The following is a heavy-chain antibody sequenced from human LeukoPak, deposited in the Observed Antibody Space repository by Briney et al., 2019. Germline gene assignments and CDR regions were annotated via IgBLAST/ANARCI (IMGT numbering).Heavy chain of an antibody. CDR3: AKQVAITMIVVVNSLGWFDP. J-gene: IGHJ5*02. D-gene: IGHD3-22*01. Sequence: GGSLRLSCAASGFTFSSYSMNWVRQAPGKGLEWVSSISSSSSYIYYADSVKGRFTISRDNAKNSLYLQMNSLRAEDTAVYYCAKQVAITMIVVVNSLGWFDPWGQGTLVTVSS. CDR1: GFTFSSYS. CDR2: ISSSSSYI. V-gene: IGHV3-21*04.